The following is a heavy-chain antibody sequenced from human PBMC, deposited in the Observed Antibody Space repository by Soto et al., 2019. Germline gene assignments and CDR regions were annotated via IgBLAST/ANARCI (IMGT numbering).Heavy chain of an antibody. J-gene: IGHJ3*02. D-gene: IGHD3-3*01. CDR3: ARDQDDSSDAFDI. Sequence: VHLVESGGGLVQPGGSLRLSCAASGITFSNYWMTWVRQAPGKGLEWVANIKQDGSEKYYVDSVKGRLTISRDNAKNSLYRQMNSLSAEDTAVYYCARDQDDSSDAFDIWGQGTMVTVSS. CDR2: IKQDGSEK. CDR1: GITFSNYW. V-gene: IGHV3-7*01.